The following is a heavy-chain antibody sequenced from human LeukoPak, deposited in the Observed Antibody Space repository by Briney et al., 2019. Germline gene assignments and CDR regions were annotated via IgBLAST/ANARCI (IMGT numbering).Heavy chain of an antibody. V-gene: IGHV1-8*01. D-gene: IGHD2-2*01. CDR3: ARDSNGYCSSTSCYEEGYGMDV. CDR1: GYTFTSYD. Sequence: ASVKVSCKASGYTFTSYDINWVRQATGQGLEWMGWMNPNSGNTGYAQKFQGRVTMTRNTSISTAYMELSSLRSEDTAVYYCARDSNGYCSSTSCYEEGYGMDVWGQGTTVTVSS. CDR2: MNPNSGNT. J-gene: IGHJ6*02.